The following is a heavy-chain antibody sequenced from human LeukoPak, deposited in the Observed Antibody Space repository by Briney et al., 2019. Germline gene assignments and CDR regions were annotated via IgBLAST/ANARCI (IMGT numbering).Heavy chain of an antibody. CDR3: ARVTYNGYQHFDF. CDR2: IHHRGTT. J-gene: IGHJ4*02. CDR1: GGSISTNTYY. D-gene: IGHD3-10*01. V-gene: IGHV4-39*07. Sequence: SETLSLTCIVSGGSISTNTYYWGWIRLPPGKGLEWIGEIHHRGTTYYNPSLRSRVTISVDMSKNQFSLRLTSVTAADTAVYYCARVTYNGYQHFDFWGQGNLVTVS.